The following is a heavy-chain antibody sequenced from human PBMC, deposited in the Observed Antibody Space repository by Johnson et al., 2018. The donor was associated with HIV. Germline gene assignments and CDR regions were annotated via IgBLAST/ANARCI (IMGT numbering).Heavy chain of an antibody. D-gene: IGHD6-6*01. V-gene: IGHV3-9*01. J-gene: IGHJ3*02. CDR3: ARDRGIAARPFRYAFDI. Sequence: LVESGGGLVQPGRSLRLSCAASGFTFDDYAMHWVRQAPGKGLEWVSGISWNSGSIGYADSVKGRFTISRDNAKNSLYLQMNSLRAEDTAVYYCARDRGIAARPFRYAFDIWGQGTMVTVSS. CDR2: ISWNSGSI. CDR1: GFTFDDYA.